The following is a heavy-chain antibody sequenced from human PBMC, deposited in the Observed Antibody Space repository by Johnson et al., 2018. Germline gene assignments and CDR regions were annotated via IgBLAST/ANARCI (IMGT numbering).Heavy chain of an antibody. Sequence: QVQLGESGAEVKKPGASVKVSCKASGYTFTSYYMHWVRQAPGQGLEWMGIINPRGGSTSYAQKFQGRVPMTRETSTSTVHMELSSLGSEDTAVYYCARSIAAAGSPYYGMDVWGQGTTVTVSS. D-gene: IGHD6-13*01. CDR1: GYTFTSYY. J-gene: IGHJ6*02. CDR2: INPRGGST. CDR3: ARSIAAAGSPYYGMDV. V-gene: IGHV1-46*01.